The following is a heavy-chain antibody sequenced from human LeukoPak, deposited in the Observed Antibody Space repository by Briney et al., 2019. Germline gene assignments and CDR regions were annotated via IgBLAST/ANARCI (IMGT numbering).Heavy chain of an antibody. CDR3: ARLAFYDSSGYYFDY. CDR2: INHSGST. CDR1: GGSFSGYY. Sequence: SETLSLTCAVYGGSFSGYYWSWIRQPPGKGLEWIGEINHSGSTNYNPSLKSRVAISVDTSKNQFSLKLSSVTAADTAVYYCARLAFYDSSGYYFDYWGQGTLVTVSS. V-gene: IGHV4-34*01. D-gene: IGHD3-22*01. J-gene: IGHJ4*02.